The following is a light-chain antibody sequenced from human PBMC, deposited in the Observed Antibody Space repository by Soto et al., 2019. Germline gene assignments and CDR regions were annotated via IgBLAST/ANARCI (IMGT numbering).Light chain of an antibody. CDR1: QSVLYSSDNKNY. CDR3: QQYYSTPRT. J-gene: IGKJ1*01. V-gene: IGKV4-1*01. Sequence: IVMTQSPDSLAVSLGEKATINCKSSQSVLYSSDNKNYLAWYQQKPGQPPKLLIYWASTRESGVPDRFSGSGSGTDFTLTINSLQAEAVAVYYCQQYYSTPRTFGQGTKVEIK. CDR2: WAS.